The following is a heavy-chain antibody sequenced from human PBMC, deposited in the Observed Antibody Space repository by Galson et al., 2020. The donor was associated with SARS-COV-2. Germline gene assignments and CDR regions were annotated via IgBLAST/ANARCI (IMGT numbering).Heavy chain of an antibody. CDR2: IFSTGST. D-gene: IGHD2-15*01. CDR3: ARRSLGCQGDRCCSVNDY. V-gene: IGHV4-59*01. J-gene: IGHJ4*02. CDR1: GASLTSDF. Sequence: SQTLSLTCTVSGASLTSDFWSWFRQPPGKTLEYIGYIFSTGSTDHNSSLENRLSMSIDTSRNQFSLQLSSVTPADTAVYYCARRSLGCQGDRCCSVNDYWGQGALVTVSS.